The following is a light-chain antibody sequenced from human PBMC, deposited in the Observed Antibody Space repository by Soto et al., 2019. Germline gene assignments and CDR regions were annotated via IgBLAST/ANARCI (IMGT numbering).Light chain of an antibody. CDR2: KAS. Sequence: DMQLTQSPSTLSASVGDRVTITCRASQSINSWLAWYQQRPGKAPKLLIYKASSLQSGVPSRFSGSGSGTEFTHTISRLQPDDFATYYCQQYNSYPHTFGQGTKLEIK. J-gene: IGKJ2*01. CDR1: QSINSW. CDR3: QQYNSYPHT. V-gene: IGKV1-5*03.